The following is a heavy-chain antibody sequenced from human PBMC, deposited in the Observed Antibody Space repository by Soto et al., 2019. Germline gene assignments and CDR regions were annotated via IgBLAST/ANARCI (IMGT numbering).Heavy chain of an antibody. Sequence: EVQLLESGGGLVQPGGSLRLSCAASGFTFSSYAMSWVRQAPGKGLEWVSVISGSVPRTYYADSVKGRFTISRDNSKNTMYLQMNSLRAEDTAVYYCAKKGPCSGGSCPHLKYYYYMDVWGKGTRVTVSS. V-gene: IGHV3-23*01. CDR3: AKKGPCSGGSCPHLKYYYYMDV. J-gene: IGHJ6*03. D-gene: IGHD2-15*01. CDR1: GFTFSSYA. CDR2: ISGSVPRT.